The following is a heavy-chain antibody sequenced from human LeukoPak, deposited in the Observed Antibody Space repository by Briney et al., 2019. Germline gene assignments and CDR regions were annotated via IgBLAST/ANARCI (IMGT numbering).Heavy chain of an antibody. J-gene: IGHJ4*02. CDR3: ARGGSYFDN. Sequence: SVKVSCKASGGTFSSYAISWVRQAPGQGLEWMGRIIPIFDTTTYAQKFQGRVTITTDESTSTAYMELSSLRSEDTAVYYCARGGSYFDNWGQGTLVTVSS. D-gene: IGHD5-12*01. CDR1: GGTFSSYA. V-gene: IGHV1-69*05. CDR2: IIPIFDTT.